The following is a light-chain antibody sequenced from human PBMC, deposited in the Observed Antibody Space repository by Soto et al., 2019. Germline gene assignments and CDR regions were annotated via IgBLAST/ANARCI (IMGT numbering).Light chain of an antibody. Sequence: DIQMTQSPSTLSASVGGRVTITCRASQSISSWLAWYQQKPGKAPKLLIYKASSLESGVPSRFSGSGSGTEFTLTISSLQPDDFATYCCQQYDSYSRTFGQGTKVEIK. CDR3: QQYDSYSRT. CDR1: QSISSW. J-gene: IGKJ1*01. V-gene: IGKV1-5*03. CDR2: KAS.